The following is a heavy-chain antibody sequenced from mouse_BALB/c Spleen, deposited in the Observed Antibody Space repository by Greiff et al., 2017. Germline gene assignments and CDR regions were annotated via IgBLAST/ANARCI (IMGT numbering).Heavy chain of an antibody. CDR2: INPSSGYT. CDR3: ARPRQLGLPYAMDY. Sequence: QVQLKQSAAELARPGASVKMSCKASGYTFTSYTMHWVKQRPGQGLEWIGYINPSSGYTEYNQKFKDKTTLTADKSSSTAYMQLSSLTSEDSAVYYCARPRQLGLPYAMDYWGQGTSVTVSS. D-gene: IGHD3-2*01. V-gene: IGHV1-4*02. CDR1: GYTFTSYT. J-gene: IGHJ4*01.